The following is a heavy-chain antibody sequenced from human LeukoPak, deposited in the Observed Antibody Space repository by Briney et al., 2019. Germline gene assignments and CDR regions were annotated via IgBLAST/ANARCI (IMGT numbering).Heavy chain of an antibody. CDR2: IYYSGRT. V-gene: IGHV4-39*01. Sequence: SETLSLTCSVSGDSVSRSDSYWDWIRQPPGKGLEWIGTIYYSGRTYYSPSLKSRVTMSVDPSNNQFSLNLRSVTAADTAVYYCARRRYYDGSGYLEWGQGTLLSVS. D-gene: IGHD3-22*01. J-gene: IGHJ1*01. CDR3: ARRRYYDGSGYLE. CDR1: GDSVSRSDSY.